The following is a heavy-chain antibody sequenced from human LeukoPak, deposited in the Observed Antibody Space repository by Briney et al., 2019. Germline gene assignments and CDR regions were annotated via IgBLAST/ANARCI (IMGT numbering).Heavy chain of an antibody. D-gene: IGHD4-23*01. J-gene: IGHJ4*02. Sequence: PSETPSLTCAVHGGSFSGYHWNWIRQSPGQGLEWIGEINDRGHTNYNPSLESRVTISVDTSKKQFSLKLNSVTAADTAVYYCARDPTTVVTTPYYFDFWGQGTLVTVSS. CDR2: INDRGHT. V-gene: IGHV4-34*01. CDR3: ARDPTTVVTTPYYFDF. CDR1: GGSFSGYH.